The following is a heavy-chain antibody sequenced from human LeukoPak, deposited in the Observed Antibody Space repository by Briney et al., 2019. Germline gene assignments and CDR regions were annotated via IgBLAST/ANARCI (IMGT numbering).Heavy chain of an antibody. D-gene: IGHD3-22*01. CDR1: GGSISSYY. Sequence: SETLSLTCTVSGGSISSYYWSWIRQPPGKGLEWIGYIYYSGSTNYNPSLKSRVTISVGTSKNQFSLKLSSVTAADTAVYYCAREGYYYDSSGYGDAFDIWGQGTMVTVSS. J-gene: IGHJ3*02. CDR2: IYYSGST. V-gene: IGHV4-59*01. CDR3: AREGYYYDSSGYGDAFDI.